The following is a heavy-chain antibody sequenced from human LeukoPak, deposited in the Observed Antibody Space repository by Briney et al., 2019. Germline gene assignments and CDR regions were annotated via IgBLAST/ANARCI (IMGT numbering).Heavy chain of an antibody. CDR1: GFTFSDYY. V-gene: IGHV3-11*01. J-gene: IGHJ4*02. Sequence: GGSLRLSCAASGFTFSDYYMSWIRQAPGKGLEWVSYISSSGSTIYYADSVKGRFTISRDNSKNTLYLQMNSLRAEDTAVYYCAKAISVVVVAATPYFDYWGQGTLVTVSS. D-gene: IGHD2-15*01. CDR3: AKAISVVVVAATPYFDY. CDR2: ISSSGSTI.